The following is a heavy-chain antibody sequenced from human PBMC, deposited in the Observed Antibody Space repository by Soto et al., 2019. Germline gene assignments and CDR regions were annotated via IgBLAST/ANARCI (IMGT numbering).Heavy chain of an antibody. CDR1: GFTFSSYG. Sequence: GRSLRVSCADFGFTFSSYGMHWVRQAPGKGLEWVAVISYDGSNKYYADSVKGRFTISRDNSKNTLYLQMSSLRAEDTAVYCCAKDQSPYSSGWFTEACDIWCQGTMVTV. V-gene: IGHV3-30*18. D-gene: IGHD6-19*01. CDR2: ISYDGSNK. CDR3: AKDQSPYSSGWFTEACDI. J-gene: IGHJ3*02.